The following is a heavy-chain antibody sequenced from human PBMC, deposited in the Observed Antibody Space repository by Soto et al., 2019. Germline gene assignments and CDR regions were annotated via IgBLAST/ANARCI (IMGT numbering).Heavy chain of an antibody. CDR2: ISAYNGNT. J-gene: IGHJ6*02. Sequence: ASVKVSCKASGYTLTSYGISWVRQAPGQGLEWMGWISAYNGNTNYAQKLQGRVTMTTDTSTSTAYMELRSLRSDDTAVYYCARGGTAETYYYYYGMDVWGQGTTVTVSS. CDR1: GYTLTSYG. D-gene: IGHD1-1*01. V-gene: IGHV1-18*04. CDR3: ARGGTAETYYYYYGMDV.